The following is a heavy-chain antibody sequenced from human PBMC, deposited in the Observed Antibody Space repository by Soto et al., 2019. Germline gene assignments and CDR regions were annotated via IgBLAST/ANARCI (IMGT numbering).Heavy chain of an antibody. Sequence: SETLSLTCTVSGGSISSYYWSWIRQPPGKGLEWIGYIYYSGSTNYNPSLKSRVTISVDTSKNQFSLKLSSVTAADTAVYYCARSPWLGYYYYGMDVWGQGTTVTVS. D-gene: IGHD3-22*01. J-gene: IGHJ6*02. CDR3: ARSPWLGYYYYGMDV. V-gene: IGHV4-59*08. CDR1: GGSISSYY. CDR2: IYYSGST.